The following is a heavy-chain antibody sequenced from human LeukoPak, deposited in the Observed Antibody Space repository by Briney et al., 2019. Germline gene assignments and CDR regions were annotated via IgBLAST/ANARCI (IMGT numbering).Heavy chain of an antibody. CDR3: ARDPYYYDSSGYQFDP. J-gene: IGHJ5*02. D-gene: IGHD3-22*01. CDR2: INPSSGGT. V-gene: IGHV1-2*02. CDR1: GYTFTGYY. Sequence: ASVKVSCKASGYTFTGYYMHWVRQAPGQGLEWMGWINPSSGGTNYAQKFQGRVTMTRDTSISTAYMELSRLRSDDTAVYYCARDPYYYDSSGYQFDPWGQGTLVTVSS.